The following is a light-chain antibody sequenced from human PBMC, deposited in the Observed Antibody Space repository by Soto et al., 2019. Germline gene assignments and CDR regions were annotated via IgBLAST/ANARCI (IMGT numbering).Light chain of an antibody. J-gene: IGKJ1*01. V-gene: IGKV1-17*01. Sequence: DIQITQSPSSLSASVGDGVTMSCRAIQGIRSDLVWYQQQPGKAPKRLIYAASRLESGVPSRFSASGSGTEFTLTISSLQPEDFATYYCLQHKTFPWTFGQGTKVDIK. CDR3: LQHKTFPWT. CDR2: AAS. CDR1: QGIRSD.